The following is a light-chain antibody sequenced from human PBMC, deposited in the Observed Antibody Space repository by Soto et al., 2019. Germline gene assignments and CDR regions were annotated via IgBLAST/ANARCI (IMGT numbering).Light chain of an antibody. CDR2: AAS. J-gene: IGKJ3*01. Sequence: SVWRQYTANRSWSRGGRATLSWMASQSVSNYLAWYQQKPGQAPRLLIYAASNRATGIPARFSGSGSGTDFTLTISSLEPEDFAVYYCQQRTNWLFTFGPGTKVDIK. V-gene: IGKV3-11*01. CDR3: QQRTNWLFT. CDR1: QSVSNY.